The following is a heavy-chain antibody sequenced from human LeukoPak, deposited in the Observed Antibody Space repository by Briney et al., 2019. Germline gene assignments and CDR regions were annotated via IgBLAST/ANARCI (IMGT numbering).Heavy chain of an antibody. CDR3: AREYSSSSGVFVY. D-gene: IGHD6-6*01. CDR2: INPSSSST. CDR1: GYTFTSCY. Sequence: GASVKVSCKASGYTFTSCYMHWVRQAPGQGLEWMGIINPSSSSTSYAQKFQGRVTMTRDTSTSTLYMELSSLRSEDTAVYYCAREYSSSSGVFVYWGQGTLVTVFS. J-gene: IGHJ4*02. V-gene: IGHV1-46*01.